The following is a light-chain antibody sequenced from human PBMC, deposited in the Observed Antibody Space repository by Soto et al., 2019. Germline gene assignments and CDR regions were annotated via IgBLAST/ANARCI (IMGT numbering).Light chain of an antibody. CDR2: EVS. CDR3: SSYTSSSTFGWV. V-gene: IGLV2-14*01. CDR1: SSDVGGYNY. J-gene: IGLJ3*02. Sequence: QSALTQPASVSGSPGQSITISCTGTSSDVGGYNYVSWYQQHPGKAPKLMIYEVSNRPSGVSNRFSGSKSGNTASLTISGLQAEDEADYYCSSYTSSSTFGWVFGGGTQLTVL.